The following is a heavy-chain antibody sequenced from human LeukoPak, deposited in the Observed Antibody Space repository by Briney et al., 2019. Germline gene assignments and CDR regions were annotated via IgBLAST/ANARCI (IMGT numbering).Heavy chain of an antibody. D-gene: IGHD6-19*01. CDR2: INTNTGNP. V-gene: IGHV7-4-1*02. CDR1: GYTFTGYY. J-gene: IGHJ4*02. Sequence: ASVKVSCKASGYTFTGYYMHWARQAPGQGLEWMGWINTNTGNPTYAQGFTGRFVFSLDTSVSTAYLQISSLKAEDTAVYYCARVDGSGWYYFDYWGQGTLVTVSS. CDR3: ARVDGSGWYYFDY.